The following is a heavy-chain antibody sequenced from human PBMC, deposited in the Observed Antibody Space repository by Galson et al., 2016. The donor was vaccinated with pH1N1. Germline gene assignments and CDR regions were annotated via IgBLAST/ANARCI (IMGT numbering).Heavy chain of an antibody. CDR3: ARDEGFCRSSSCIDVAH. D-gene: IGHD2-2*01. CDR2: IASDERNT. J-gene: IGHJ4*02. Sequence: SLRLSCAASGFSFSVFGMHWVRQAPGKGLEWMGFIASDERNTYYGDSAKGRFTISKDKSKNTLYLQMNSLRPEDTALYYCARDEGFCRSSSCIDVAHGGRGILVTVSS. CDR1: GFSFSVFG. V-gene: IGHV3-30*03.